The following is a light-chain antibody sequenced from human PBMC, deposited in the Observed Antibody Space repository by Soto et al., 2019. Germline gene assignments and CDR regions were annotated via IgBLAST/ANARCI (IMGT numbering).Light chain of an antibody. CDR1: QSVSSSY. CDR3: QQYNNWRT. Sequence: LPVAYEKIATPSCRASQSVSSSYLAWYQQKPGQAPRLLIYGASTRATGIPARFSGSGSGTEFTLTISSLQSEDFAVYYCQQYNNWRTFGQGTKV. V-gene: IGKV3-15*01. CDR2: GAS. J-gene: IGKJ1*01.